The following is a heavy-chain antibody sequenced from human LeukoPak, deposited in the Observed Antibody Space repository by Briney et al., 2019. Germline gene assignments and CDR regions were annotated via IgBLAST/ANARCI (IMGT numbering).Heavy chain of an antibody. CDR1: GGTFSSYA. CDR2: IIPIFGTA. V-gene: IGHV1-69*05. Sequence: SVKVSFKASGGTFSSYAISWVRQAPGQGLEWMGGIIPIFGTANYAQKFQGRVTITTDESTSTAYMELSSLRSEDTAVYYCARVAVAGRRGYYMDVWGKGTTVTVSS. CDR3: ARVAVAGRRGYYMDV. D-gene: IGHD6-19*01. J-gene: IGHJ6*03.